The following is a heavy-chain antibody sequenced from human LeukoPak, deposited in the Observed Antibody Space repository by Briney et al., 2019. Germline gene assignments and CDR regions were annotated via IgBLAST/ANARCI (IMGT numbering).Heavy chain of an antibody. D-gene: IGHD2-2*01. Sequence: GESLKTSCKTSGYIFTSYCIAWVRQMPGKGLEWMGIIYAGDSDTRYSPSFQGQVTISADKSISTAYLQWSSLKVSDTAMYYCARGIDQFDYWGQGTLVTVSA. CDR2: IYAGDSDT. CDR3: ARGIDQFDY. V-gene: IGHV5-51*01. CDR1: GYIFTSYC. J-gene: IGHJ4*02.